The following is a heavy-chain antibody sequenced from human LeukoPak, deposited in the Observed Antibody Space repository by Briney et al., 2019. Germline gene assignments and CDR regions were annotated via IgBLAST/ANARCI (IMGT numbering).Heavy chain of an antibody. CDR3: ARVKATGTTRWFDP. J-gene: IGHJ5*02. Sequence: SVKVSCKASGYTFTGYYMHWVRQAPGQGLEWMGGIIPIFGTANYAQKFQGRVTITADESTSTAYMELSSLRSEDTAVYYCARVKATGTTRWFDPWGQGTLVTVSS. CDR1: GYTFTGYY. D-gene: IGHD1-7*01. CDR2: IIPIFGTA. V-gene: IGHV1-69*13.